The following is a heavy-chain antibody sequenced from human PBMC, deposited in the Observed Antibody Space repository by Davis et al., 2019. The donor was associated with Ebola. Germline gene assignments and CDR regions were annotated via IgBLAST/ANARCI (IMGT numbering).Heavy chain of an antibody. CDR2: ISAYNGNT. CDR1: GYTFTSYG. J-gene: IGHJ6*02. CDR3: ARDLWGLGASGGMDV. V-gene: IGHV1-18*01. Sequence: AASVKVSCKASGYTFTSYGISWVRQAPGQGLEWMGWISAYNGNTNYAQKLQGRVTMTTDTSTSTAYMELSSLRSEDTAVYYCARDLWGLGASGGMDVWGQGTTVTVSS. D-gene: IGHD3-10*01.